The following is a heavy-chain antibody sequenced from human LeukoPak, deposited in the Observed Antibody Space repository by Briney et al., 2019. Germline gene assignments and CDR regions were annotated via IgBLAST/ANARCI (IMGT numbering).Heavy chain of an antibody. V-gene: IGHV3-23*01. CDR1: GSTFSNYA. Sequence: GGSLRLSCAASGSTFSNYAMSWVRQTSGKGLEWVSGISANGGSTDYADSVEGRFTISRDNSKNTLYLQMSSLRAEDTAIYYCAKDMPTVTLSFVAFDVWGQGTMVTVSS. D-gene: IGHD4-17*01. CDR2: ISANGGST. CDR3: AKDMPTVTLSFVAFDV. J-gene: IGHJ3*01.